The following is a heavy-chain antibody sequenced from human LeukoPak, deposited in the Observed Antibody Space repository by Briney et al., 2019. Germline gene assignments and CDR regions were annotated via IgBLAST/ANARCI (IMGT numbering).Heavy chain of an antibody. CDR1: GFTFGDYA. Sequence: GGTLRLSCTASGFTFGDYAMSWVRQAPGKGLEWVSYISSSGSTIYYADSVKGRFTISRDNAKNSLYLQMNSLRAEDTAVYYCAELGITMIGGVWGKGTTVTVSS. J-gene: IGHJ6*04. D-gene: IGHD3-10*02. V-gene: IGHV3-48*03. CDR3: AELGITMIGGV. CDR2: ISSSGSTI.